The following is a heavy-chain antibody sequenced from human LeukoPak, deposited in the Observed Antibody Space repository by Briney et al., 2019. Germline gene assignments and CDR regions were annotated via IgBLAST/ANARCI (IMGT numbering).Heavy chain of an antibody. CDR3: ARDCSSTSCPHPYYYYGMDV. D-gene: IGHD2-2*01. V-gene: IGHV4-59*01. CDR1: GGSISSYY. J-gene: IGHJ6*02. Sequence: SETLSPTCTVSGGSISSYYWSWIRQPPGKGLEWIGYIYYSGSTNYNPSLKSRVTISVDTSKNQFSLKLSSVTAADTAVYYCARDCSSTSCPHPYYYYGMDVWGQGTTVTVSS. CDR2: IYYSGST.